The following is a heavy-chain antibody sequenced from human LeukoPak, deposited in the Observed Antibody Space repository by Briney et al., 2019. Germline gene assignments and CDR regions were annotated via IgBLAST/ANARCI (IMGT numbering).Heavy chain of an antibody. Sequence: PGGSLRLSCAASAFTFNWYGMHWVRQTPGKGLEWVAVIGYDGSHTYYADSVKGRFTISRDNSKNTLYLQMNGLRAEDTAVYYCARGLVNPLDYYYYGMDVWGQGTTVTVSS. CDR3: ARGLVNPLDYYYYGMDV. CDR1: AFTFNWYG. V-gene: IGHV3-33*01. J-gene: IGHJ6*02. D-gene: IGHD6-19*01. CDR2: IGYDGSHT.